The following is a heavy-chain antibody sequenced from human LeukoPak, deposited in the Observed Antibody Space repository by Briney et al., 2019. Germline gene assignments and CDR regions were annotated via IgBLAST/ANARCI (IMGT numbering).Heavy chain of an antibody. D-gene: IGHD2/OR15-2a*01. V-gene: IGHV3-21*06. CDR2: ISVGSRYI. CDR1: GFTFDSYS. Sequence: GGSLRLSCAASGFTFDSYSMNWVRQAPGKGLEWVSSISVGSRYIFYADSVKGRFTISRDNAKNSLYVHMNSLRAEDTAVYYCARDSRHHRFLYWDWFDPWGQGTLVTVSS. CDR3: ARDSRHHRFLYWDWFDP. J-gene: IGHJ5*02.